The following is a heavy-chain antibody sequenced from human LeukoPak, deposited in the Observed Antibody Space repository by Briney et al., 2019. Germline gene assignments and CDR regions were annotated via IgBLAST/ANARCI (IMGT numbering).Heavy chain of an antibody. CDR1: GFTFSTSG. V-gene: IGHV3-30*02. Sequence: GGSLRLSCAASGFTFSTSGIHWVRQAPGKGLEWVAFIRYDGSTKLYADSVKGRFTISRDNSKNTLWLQMNSVRTEDTAVYYCAKDNPIEEVPGLGPGQWGQGTLVTVSS. D-gene: IGHD2-2*01. J-gene: IGHJ4*02. CDR3: AKDNPIEEVPGLGPGQ. CDR2: IRYDGSTK.